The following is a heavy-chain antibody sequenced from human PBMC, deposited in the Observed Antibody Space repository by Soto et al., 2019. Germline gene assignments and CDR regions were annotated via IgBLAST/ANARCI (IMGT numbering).Heavy chain of an antibody. CDR1: GGTFSSYA. CDR3: RRDSVFPRSRTLYNGNYARRFYCGRDV. D-gene: IGHD1-7*01. Sequence: SVKVSCKASGGTFSSYAISWVRQAPGQGLEWMGGIIPIFGTANYAQKFQGRVTITADESTSTAYKELSSLRSEDTAVYYCRRDSVFPRSRTLYNGNYARRFYCGRDVWGQGTMVTVSS. V-gene: IGHV1-69*13. J-gene: IGHJ6*02. CDR2: IIPIFGTA.